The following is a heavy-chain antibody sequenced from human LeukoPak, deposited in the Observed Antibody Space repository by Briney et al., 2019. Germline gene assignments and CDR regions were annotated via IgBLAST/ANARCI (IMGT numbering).Heavy chain of an antibody. J-gene: IGHJ6*02. CDR2: INHSGST. D-gene: IGHD4-17*01. Sequence: SETLSLTCAVYGGSFSGYYWSWIRQPPGKGLEWIGEINHSGSTNYNPSLKSRVTISVDTSKNQFSLKLSSVTAADTAVYYCASDYGDFWRETPKYYYGMDVWGQGTTVTVSS. CDR3: ASDYGDFWRETPKYYYGMDV. V-gene: IGHV4-34*01. CDR1: GGSFSGYY.